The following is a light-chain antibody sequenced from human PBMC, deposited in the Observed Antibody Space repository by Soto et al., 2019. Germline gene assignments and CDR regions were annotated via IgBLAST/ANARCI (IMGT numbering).Light chain of an antibody. V-gene: IGKV1-39*01. CDR2: GAS. CDR3: QQSYSAPPLT. Sequence: DIQMTQSPSSLSASVGDRVTITCRACQNIDIFLNWYHQKPGRAPNLLIYGASTLQNGVPSRFSGSGSGTDFSLTISSLQPEDFGTYYCQQSYSAPPLTFGAGTKVDI. J-gene: IGKJ4*01. CDR1: QNIDIF.